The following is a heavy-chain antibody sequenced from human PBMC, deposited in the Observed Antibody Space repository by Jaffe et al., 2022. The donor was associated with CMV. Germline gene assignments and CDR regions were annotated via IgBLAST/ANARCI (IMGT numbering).Heavy chain of an antibody. CDR1: GGSISSYY. J-gene: IGHJ4*02. Sequence: QVQLQESGPGLVKPSETLSLTCTVSGGSISSYYWSWIRQPPGKGLEWIGYIYYSGSTNYNPSLKSRVTISVDTSKNQFSLKLSSVTAADTAVYYCARKGITMSRGAFDYWGQGTLVTVSS. CDR3: ARKGITMSRGAFDY. D-gene: IGHD3-10*01. V-gene: IGHV4-59*08. CDR2: IYYSGST.